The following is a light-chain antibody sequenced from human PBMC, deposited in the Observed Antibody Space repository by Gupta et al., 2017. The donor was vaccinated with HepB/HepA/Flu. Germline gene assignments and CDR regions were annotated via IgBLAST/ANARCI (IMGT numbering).Light chain of an antibody. CDR1: SSDVGGYNY. CDR3: SSYTSSSNLWV. CDR2: DVS. Sequence: QSALTQPASVSGSPGQSLTISCPGTSSDVGGYNYVSWYQQHPGKAPKLMIYDVSNRPSGVSNRFSGSKSGNTASLTISGLQAEDEADYYCSSYTSSSNLWVFGGGTKLTVL. J-gene: IGLJ3*02. V-gene: IGLV2-14*01.